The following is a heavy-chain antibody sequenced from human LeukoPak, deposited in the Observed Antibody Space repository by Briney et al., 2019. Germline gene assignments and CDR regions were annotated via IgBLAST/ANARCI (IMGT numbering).Heavy chain of an antibody. V-gene: IGHV3-66*01. J-gene: IGHJ4*02. CDR1: GFTASSNY. CDR3: AYGDYGRTVNYFDY. D-gene: IGHD4-17*01. CDR2: TYRGGRK. Sequence: PGGSLRLSRAASGFTASSNYMSWVRHAQGKGREWVLDTYRGGRKFYANSVQGRFTIAKDNSQNTLYLQMNSLRAEDTAVYCCAYGDYGRTVNYFDYWGQGALVTVSS.